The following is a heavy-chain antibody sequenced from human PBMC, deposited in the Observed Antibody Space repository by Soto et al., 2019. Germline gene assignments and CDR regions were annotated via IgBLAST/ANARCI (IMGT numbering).Heavy chain of an antibody. J-gene: IGHJ4*02. V-gene: IGHV3-23*01. Sequence: EVQLLESGGGLVQPGGSLRLSCAASGFTFTSYAMSWVRQAPGKGLEWVSGISGGGDYTYYADSVKGRFTVSRDNSKNTLYLQMNSLRAEDTAVYYCARDPGPYCGGDCSPARGGFDYWGQGTLVTVSS. CDR1: GFTFTSYA. CDR3: ARDPGPYCGGDCSPARGGFDY. CDR2: ISGGGDYT. D-gene: IGHD2-21*02.